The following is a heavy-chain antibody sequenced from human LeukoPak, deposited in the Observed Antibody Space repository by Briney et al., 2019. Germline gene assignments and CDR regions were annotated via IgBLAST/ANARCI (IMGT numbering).Heavy chain of an antibody. CDR1: GFTFSSYA. D-gene: IGHD4-17*01. V-gene: IGHV3-23*01. CDR3: AKDCTVTRCGGWYFDY. Sequence: PGGSLRLSCAASGFTFSSYAMSWVRQAPGKGLEWVSGSAYYADSVRARFTISRDNSKNTLYLQMNSLRAEDTAVYYCAKDCTVTRCGGWYFDYWGQGALVTVSS. CDR2: SA. J-gene: IGHJ4*02.